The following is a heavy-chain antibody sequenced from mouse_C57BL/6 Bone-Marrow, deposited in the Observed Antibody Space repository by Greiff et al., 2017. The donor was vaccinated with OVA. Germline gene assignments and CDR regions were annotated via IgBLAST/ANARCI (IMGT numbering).Heavy chain of an antibody. CDR2: IYPRDGST. CDR1: GYTFTSYD. CDR3: ARVGDYDYDGAAWFAY. V-gene: IGHV1-85*01. Sequence: QVQLQQSGPELVKPGASVKLSCKASGYTFTSYDINWVKQRPGQGLEWIGWIYPRDGSTKYNEKFKGKATLTVDTSSSTAYMELHSLTSEDSAVYFCARVGDYDYDGAAWFAYWGQGTLVTVSA. J-gene: IGHJ3*01. D-gene: IGHD2-4*01.